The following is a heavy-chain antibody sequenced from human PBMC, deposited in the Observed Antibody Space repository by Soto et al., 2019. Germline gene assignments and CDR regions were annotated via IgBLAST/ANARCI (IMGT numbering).Heavy chain of an antibody. CDR2: IYHSGST. Sequence: PSETLSLTCTVSGGSISSGGYYWGWIRQPPGKGLEWIGSIYHSGSTYYNPSLKSRVTISVDTSKNQFSLKLSSVTAADTAVYYCARASYDFWSGSPLRLDPWGQGTLVTVSS. V-gene: IGHV4-39*07. CDR1: GGSISSGGYY. J-gene: IGHJ5*02. D-gene: IGHD3-3*01. CDR3: ARASYDFWSGSPLRLDP.